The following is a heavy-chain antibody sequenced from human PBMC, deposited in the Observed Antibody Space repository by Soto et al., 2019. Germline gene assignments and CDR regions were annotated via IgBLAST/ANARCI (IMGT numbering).Heavy chain of an antibody. CDR2: IYYSGST. J-gene: IGHJ6*02. D-gene: IGHD2-15*01. CDR3: ARGRVVVVVAATPDYYYYGMDV. CDR1: GGSISSGDYY. Sequence: QVQLQESGPGLVKPSQTLSLTCTVSGGSISSGDYYWSWIRQPPGQGLEWIGYIYYSGSTYYNPSLKRRVTITVDTSKNQFSMNLSSVTAADTAVYYCARGRVVVVVAATPDYYYYGMDVWGQGTTVTVSS. V-gene: IGHV4-30-4*01.